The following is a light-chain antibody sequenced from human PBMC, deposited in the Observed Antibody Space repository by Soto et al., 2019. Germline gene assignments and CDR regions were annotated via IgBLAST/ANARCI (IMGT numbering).Light chain of an antibody. CDR1: QSVGTN. J-gene: IGKJ2*01. V-gene: IGKV3-15*01. CDR2: GPS. Sequence: TVMTQSPATLSVSPGERVTLSCRASQSVGTNLAWYQQRPGQAPRLLIYGPSTRATGVPARFSGSGSGTEFTLTISSLQSEDLAVYYCQQYNNWPLHTFGQGTKLVIK. CDR3: QQYNNWPLHT.